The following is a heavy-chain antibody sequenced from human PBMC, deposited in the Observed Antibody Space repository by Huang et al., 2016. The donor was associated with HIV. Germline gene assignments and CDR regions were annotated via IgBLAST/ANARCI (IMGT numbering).Heavy chain of an antibody. CDR2: IYYSGST. CDR1: GDSISSYY. Sequence: QVQLQESGPGLVKPSESLSLTCSVSGDSISSYYWSWIRQPPGKGLEWIGYIYYSGSTNYNPSPKSRLTISMDTSKNQFSLKMSSVTAADTAIYFCARRGVATNYFDHWGRGALVIVSS. CDR3: ARRGVATNYFDH. D-gene: IGHD3-10*01. V-gene: IGHV4-59*01. J-gene: IGHJ4*02.